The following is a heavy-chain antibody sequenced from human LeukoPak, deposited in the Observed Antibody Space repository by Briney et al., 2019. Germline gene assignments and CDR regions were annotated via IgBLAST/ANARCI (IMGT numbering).Heavy chain of an antibody. CDR1: GFTFSNYA. V-gene: IGHV3-23*01. D-gene: IGHD3-22*01. CDR3: ANSYYYDSSGYPEPIDY. CDR2: IGNGAADT. Sequence: GGSLRLSCVASGFTFSNYAMSWARQAPGKGLQWVSSIGNGAADTYYADSVKGRFTISRDNSKNTLYLQMNSLRAEDTAVYYCANSYYYDSSGYPEPIDYWGQGTLVTVSS. J-gene: IGHJ4*02.